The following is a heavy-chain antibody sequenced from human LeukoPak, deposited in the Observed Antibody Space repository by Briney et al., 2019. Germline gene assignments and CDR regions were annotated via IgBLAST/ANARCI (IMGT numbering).Heavy chain of an antibody. CDR1: GFTFSSYA. CDR3: ARDGWFRIDIDYYYYMDV. J-gene: IGHJ6*03. V-gene: IGHV3-64*01. CDR2: ISSNGGST. D-gene: IGHD5-12*01. Sequence: QAGGSLRLSCAASGFTFSSYAMHWVRQAPGKGLEYVSAISSNGGSTYYANSVKGRFTISRDNSKNTLYLQMGSLRAEDMAVYYCARDGWFRIDIDYYYYMDVWGKGTTVTISS.